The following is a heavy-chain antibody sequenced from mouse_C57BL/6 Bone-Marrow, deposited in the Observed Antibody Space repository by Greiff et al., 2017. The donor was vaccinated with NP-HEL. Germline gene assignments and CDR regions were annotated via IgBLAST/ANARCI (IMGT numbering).Heavy chain of an antibody. CDR2: IYPRSGNP. D-gene: IGHD1-1*01. CDR1: GYTFTSYG. CDR3: ARSGFIKCSWFAY. Sequence: QVQLQQSGAELARPGASVKLSCKASGYTFTSYGISWVKQRTGQGLEGIGEIYPRSGNPYYNEQFQGKAKLTAVQSSSTAYMELRSLTSEDSAVYFCARSGFIKCSWFAYWGQGTLVTVSA. J-gene: IGHJ3*01. V-gene: IGHV1-81*01.